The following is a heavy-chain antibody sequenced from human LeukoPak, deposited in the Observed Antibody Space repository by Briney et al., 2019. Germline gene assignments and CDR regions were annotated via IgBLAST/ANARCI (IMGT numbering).Heavy chain of an antibody. CDR2: ISAYNGNT. Sequence: GASVKVSCKASGYTFTSYGISWVRQAPGQGLEWMGWISAYNGNTNYAQKLQGRVTMTTDTSTSTAYMELRSLRSDDTAVYYCARGLPYYDSSGYYYSAFDIWGQGTMVTVSS. V-gene: IGHV1-18*01. CDR1: GYTFTSYG. CDR3: ARGLPYYDSSGYYYSAFDI. J-gene: IGHJ3*02. D-gene: IGHD3-22*01.